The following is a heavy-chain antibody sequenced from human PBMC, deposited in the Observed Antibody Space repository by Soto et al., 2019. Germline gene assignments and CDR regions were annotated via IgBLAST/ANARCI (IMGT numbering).Heavy chain of an antibody. V-gene: IGHV5-51*01. CDR1: GYSFSSYW. CDR3: VRQRGGYCFSVSCSGGYLYGMDV. Sequence: GESRKVSCKGSGYSFSSYWIGWVRQMPGKGLEWMGIIYPADSDTRYSPSFQGQVTISVDKSITTAYLQWNSLKASDTAMYYCVRQRGGYCFSVSCSGGYLYGMDVWGQGTTVTVSS. J-gene: IGHJ6*02. D-gene: IGHD2-2*01. CDR2: IYPADSDT.